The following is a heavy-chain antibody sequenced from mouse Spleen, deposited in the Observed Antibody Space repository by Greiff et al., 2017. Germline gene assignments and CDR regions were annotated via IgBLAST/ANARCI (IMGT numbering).Heavy chain of an antibody. J-gene: IGHJ2*01. CDR3: ARWDGYFDY. Sequence: DVKLVESGPGLVKPSQSLSLTCTVTGYSITSDYAWNWIRQFPGNKLEWMGYISYSGSTSYNPSLKSRISITRDTSKNQFFLQLNSVTTEDTATYYCARWDGYFDYWGQGTTLTVSS. CDR1: GYSITSDYA. CDR2: ISYSGST. V-gene: IGHV3-2*02. D-gene: IGHD4-1*01.